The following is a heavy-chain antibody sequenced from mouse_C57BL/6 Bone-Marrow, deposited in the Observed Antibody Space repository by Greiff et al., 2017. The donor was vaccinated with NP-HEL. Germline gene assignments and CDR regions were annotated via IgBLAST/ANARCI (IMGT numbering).Heavy chain of an antibody. Sequence: EVHLVESGAGLVKPGGSLKLSCAASGFTFSSYSMSWVRQTPEKRLEWVATISGGGGNTYYPDSVKGRFTISRDNAKNTLYLQMSSWVSEDTAVYYCARLGRERYFDYWGQGTTLTVSS. V-gene: IGHV5-9*04. CDR2: ISGGGGNT. D-gene: IGHD4-1*01. CDR1: GFTFSSYS. J-gene: IGHJ2*01. CDR3: ARLGRERYFDY.